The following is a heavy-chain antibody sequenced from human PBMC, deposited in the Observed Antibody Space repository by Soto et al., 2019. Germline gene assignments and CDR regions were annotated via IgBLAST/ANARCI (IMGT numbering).Heavy chain of an antibody. CDR2: ISYDGSNK. D-gene: IGHD6-13*01. V-gene: IGHV3-30*18. CDR1: GFTFSSYG. CDR3: AKDSSSWSEDFDY. J-gene: IGHJ4*02. Sequence: QVQLVESGGGVVQPGRSLRLSCAASGFTFSSYGMHWVRQAPGKGLEWVAVISYDGSNKYYADSVKGRFTISRDNSKNTLYLQMNSLRAEDTAVYYCAKDSSSWSEDFDYWGQGTLVTVSS.